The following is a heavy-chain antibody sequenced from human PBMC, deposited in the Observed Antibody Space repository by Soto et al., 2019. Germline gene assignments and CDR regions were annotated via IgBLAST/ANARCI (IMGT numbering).Heavy chain of an antibody. J-gene: IGHJ4*02. Sequence: GGSLRLSCAASGFTFSSYAMSWVRQAPGKGLEWVSAISGSGGSTYYADSVKGRFTISRDNSKNTLYLQMNSLRAEDTAVYYCARGHYSSGWYEGYYFDYWGQGTLVTVSS. D-gene: IGHD6-19*01. CDR3: ARGHYSSGWYEGYYFDY. V-gene: IGHV3-23*01. CDR2: ISGSGGST. CDR1: GFTFSSYA.